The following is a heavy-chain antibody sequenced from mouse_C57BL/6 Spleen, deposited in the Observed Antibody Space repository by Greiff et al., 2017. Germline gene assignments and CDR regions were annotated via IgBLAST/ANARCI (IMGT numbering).Heavy chain of an antibody. D-gene: IGHD2-3*01. CDR3: AKHHDASYARDD. CDR1: VFSLTSYG. Sequence: VQLQQSGPGLVAPSQSLSITCTVSVFSLTSYGVDWVRPPPGKGLEWLGVIWGGGSTNYNSALMSRLSISKDNSKSQVFLKMNSLQTDDTAMYYCAKHHDASYARDDWGQGTSGTVSS. J-gene: IGHJ4*01. V-gene: IGHV2-9*01. CDR2: IWGGGST.